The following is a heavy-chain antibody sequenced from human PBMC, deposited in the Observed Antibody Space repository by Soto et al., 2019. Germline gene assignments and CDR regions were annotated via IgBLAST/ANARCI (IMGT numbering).Heavy chain of an antibody. J-gene: IGHJ4*02. Sequence: QVQLQESGPGLVKPSQTLSLTCTVSGGSISSGGYYWSWIRQHPGKGLEWIGYIYYSGSTYYNPSLKRRVTRSVDTSKSHFSLKLSSVTAADTAVYYCARVASQWLVDYWCQGTLVTVAS. CDR2: IYYSGST. D-gene: IGHD6-19*01. CDR3: ARVASQWLVDY. CDR1: GGSISSGGYY. V-gene: IGHV4-31*03.